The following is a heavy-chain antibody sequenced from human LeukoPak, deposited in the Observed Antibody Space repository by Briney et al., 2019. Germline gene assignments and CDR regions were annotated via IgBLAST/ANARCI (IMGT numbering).Heavy chain of an antibody. Sequence: PGGSLRLSCAASGFTFSNCGMHWVRQAPGKGLEWVAMISYDGSNTHYVDSVKGRFTISRDNAKNTLYLQMNSLKADDTAVYYCARAYGSGWYSFDYWGQGTLVTVSS. D-gene: IGHD6-19*01. CDR3: ARAYGSGWYSFDY. J-gene: IGHJ4*02. V-gene: IGHV3-30*03. CDR1: GFTFSNCG. CDR2: ISYDGSNT.